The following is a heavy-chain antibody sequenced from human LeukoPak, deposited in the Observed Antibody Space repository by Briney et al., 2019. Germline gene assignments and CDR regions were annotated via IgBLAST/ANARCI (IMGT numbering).Heavy chain of an antibody. J-gene: IGHJ4*02. D-gene: IGHD3-10*01. CDR1: GFTFNSYG. CDR3: ARANYYGSGSCDY. CDR2: IWYDGSSK. Sequence: GGSLRLSCAASGFTFNSYGIHWVRQAPGKGLEWVAVIWYDGSSKYYTDSVKGRFTISRDNSKNTLYPQMNSLRAEDTAVYYCARANYYGSGSCDYWGQGTLVTVSS. V-gene: IGHV3-33*01.